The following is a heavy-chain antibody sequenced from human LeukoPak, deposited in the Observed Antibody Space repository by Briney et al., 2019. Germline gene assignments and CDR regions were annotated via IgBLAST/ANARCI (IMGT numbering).Heavy chain of an antibody. CDR1: GYSFTSYW. J-gene: IGHJ4*02. CDR3: ARRKDSSSWYGKYYFDY. CDR2: IYPGDSDT. D-gene: IGHD6-13*01. Sequence: GESLKISCKGSGYSFTSYWIGWVRQMPGKGLEWMGIIYPGDSDTRYSPSFQGQVTISADKSISTAYLQWSSLKASDTAMYYCARRKDSSSWYGKYYFDYWGQGTLVTVSS. V-gene: IGHV5-51*01.